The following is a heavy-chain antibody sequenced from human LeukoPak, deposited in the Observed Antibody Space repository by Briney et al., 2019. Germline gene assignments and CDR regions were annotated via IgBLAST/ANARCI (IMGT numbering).Heavy chain of an antibody. Sequence: GGSLRLSCTGSGFTFNSYAIHWVRQAPGKGLEWVTVISHDGNNKYYADSVKGRFTVSRDSSKNTLYLQMSSLRTEDTAVYYCARVDGPKAHYYYGMEVWGQGTTVTVSS. CDR3: ARVDGPKAHYYYGMEV. J-gene: IGHJ6*02. CDR2: ISHDGNNK. V-gene: IGHV3-30-3*01. CDR1: GFTFNSYA.